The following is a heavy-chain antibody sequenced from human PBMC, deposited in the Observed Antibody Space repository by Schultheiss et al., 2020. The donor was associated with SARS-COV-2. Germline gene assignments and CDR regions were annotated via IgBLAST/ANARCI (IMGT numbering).Heavy chain of an antibody. J-gene: IGHJ4*02. Sequence: GGSLRLSCAASGFTFSDAWMNWVRQAPGKGLEWVSAISGSGGSTYYADSVKGRFTISRDNAKNSLYLQMNSLRAEDTAVYYCASVSDYGDYWGSWGQGTLVTVSS. CDR1: GFTFSDAW. CDR3: ASVSDYGDYWGS. V-gene: IGHV3-21*01. CDR2: ISGSGGST. D-gene: IGHD4-17*01.